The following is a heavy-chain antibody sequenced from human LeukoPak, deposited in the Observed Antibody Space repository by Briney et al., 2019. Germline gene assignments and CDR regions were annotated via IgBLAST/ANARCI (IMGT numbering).Heavy chain of an antibody. D-gene: IGHD1-1*01. J-gene: IGHJ3*02. CDR2: ISAYNGNT. CDR1: GYTFTSYG. Sequence: EASVKVSCRASGYTFTSYGISWVRQAPGQGPEWMGWISAYNGNTNYAQKLQGRVTMTTDTSTSTAYMELRSLRSDDTAVYYCARYQLERYAFDIWGQGTMVTVSS. V-gene: IGHV1-18*01. CDR3: ARYQLERYAFDI.